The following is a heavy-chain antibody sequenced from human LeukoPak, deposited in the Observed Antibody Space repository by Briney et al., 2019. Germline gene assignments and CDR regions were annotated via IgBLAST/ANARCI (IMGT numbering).Heavy chain of an antibody. CDR2: INHSGSA. Sequence: PSETLSLTCAVSGGSFSAYYWTWIRQPPGNGLEWIGEINHSGSANYNPSLKSRVTISLDTSKNQFSLKLSSVTAADTAVYYCARGQGPVTTHWGQGTLVTVSS. V-gene: IGHV4-34*01. D-gene: IGHD4-17*01. J-gene: IGHJ4*02. CDR3: ARGQGPVTTH. CDR1: GGSFSAYY.